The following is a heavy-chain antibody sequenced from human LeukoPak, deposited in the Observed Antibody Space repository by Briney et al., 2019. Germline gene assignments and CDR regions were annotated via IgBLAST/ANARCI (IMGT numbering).Heavy chain of an antibody. Sequence: GGSLRLSCAASGFTFSSYAMSWVRQAPGKGLEWVSYISSSGSTIYYADSVKGRFTISRDNAKNSLYLQMNSLRAEDTAVYYCAREAQYSSSCFDYWGQGTLVTVSS. CDR1: GFTFSSYA. CDR2: ISSSGSTI. D-gene: IGHD6-13*01. CDR3: AREAQYSSSCFDY. J-gene: IGHJ4*02. V-gene: IGHV3-48*03.